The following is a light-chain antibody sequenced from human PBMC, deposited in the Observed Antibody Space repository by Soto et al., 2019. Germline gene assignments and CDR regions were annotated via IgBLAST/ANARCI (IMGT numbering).Light chain of an antibody. CDR1: SSNFGAGYD. CDR2: ANS. CDR3: QSYDSSLSGSLV. V-gene: IGLV1-40*01. Sequence: QSALTQPPSVSGAPGQRITISCTGSSSNFGAGYDVHWYQQLPGTAPKLLIYANSNRPSGVPDRFSGSKSGTSASLAITGLQAEDEADYYWQSYDSSLSGSLVFGGGTKVTVL. J-gene: IGLJ2*01.